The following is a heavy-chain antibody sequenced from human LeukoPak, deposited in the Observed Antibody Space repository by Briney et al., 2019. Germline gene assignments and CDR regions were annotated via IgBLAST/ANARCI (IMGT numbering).Heavy chain of an antibody. J-gene: IGHJ4*02. Sequence: ASVKASCKASGYSFTGYYMHWVRQAPGQGLEWMGWINPITGGTSYAQKLQGRVTMTRDTSISTAYMELSRLRCDDTAVYFCARDSGDYVPFDYWGQGTLVTVSS. CDR2: INPITGGT. CDR3: ARDSGDYVPFDY. V-gene: IGHV1-2*02. D-gene: IGHD4-17*01. CDR1: GYSFTGYY.